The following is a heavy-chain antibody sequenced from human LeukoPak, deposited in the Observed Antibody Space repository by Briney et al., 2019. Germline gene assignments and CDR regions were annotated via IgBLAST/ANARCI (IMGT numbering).Heavy chain of an antibody. CDR2: ISSSGSTI. D-gene: IGHD3-22*01. CDR3: AKVFLITYYYDSSGYLPFDY. CDR1: GFTFSSYS. V-gene: IGHV3-48*04. J-gene: IGHJ4*02. Sequence: GGSLRLSCAASGFTFSSYSMNWVRQAPGKGLEWVSYISSSGSTIYYADSVKGRFTISRDNAKNSLYLQMNSLRAEDTAVYYCAKVFLITYYYDSSGYLPFDYWGQGTLVTVSS.